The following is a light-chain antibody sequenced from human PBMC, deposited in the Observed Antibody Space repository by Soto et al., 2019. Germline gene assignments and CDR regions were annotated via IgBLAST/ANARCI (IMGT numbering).Light chain of an antibody. CDR1: SSDVGDYNY. CDR2: DVS. V-gene: IGLV2-14*03. J-gene: IGLJ1*01. CDR3: SSYTSSSTYV. Sequence: QPVLTQPASVSGSPGQSITISCTGTSSDVGDYNYVSWYQHHPGKAPKLMIYDVSNRPSGVSNRFSGSKSGNTASLTISGLQAEDEADYYCSSYTSSSTYVFGTGTKLTVL.